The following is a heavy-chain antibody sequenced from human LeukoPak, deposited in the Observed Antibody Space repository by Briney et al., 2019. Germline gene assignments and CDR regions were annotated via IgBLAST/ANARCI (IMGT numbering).Heavy chain of an antibody. Sequence: SETLSLTCTVSGGSISRYYCSWIRQPPGKGLEWIGYIYYSGTSNYNPSLKSRVPISVDTSKIQFALKLSSVTAADTAVYYWARGSVGSAASFGYWGQGTLVTVSS. CDR3: ARGSVGSAASFGY. CDR2: IYYSGTS. V-gene: IGHV4-59*01. CDR1: GGSISRYY. D-gene: IGHD2-2*01. J-gene: IGHJ4*02.